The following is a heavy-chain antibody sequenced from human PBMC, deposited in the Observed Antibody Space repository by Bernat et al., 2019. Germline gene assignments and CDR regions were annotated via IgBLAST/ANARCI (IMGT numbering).Heavy chain of an antibody. J-gene: IGHJ3*02. CDR2: ISYDGSNK. CDR3: AILLGTGTTRRDAFDI. D-gene: IGHD1-7*01. V-gene: IGHV3-30*03. CDR1: GFTFSSYG. Sequence: QVQLVESGGGVVQPGRSLRLPCAASGFTFSSYGMHWVRQAPGKGLEWVAVISYDGSNKYYADSVKSRFTISRDNSKNTLYLQMNSLRAEDTAVYYCAILLGTGTTRRDAFDIWGQGTMVTVSS.